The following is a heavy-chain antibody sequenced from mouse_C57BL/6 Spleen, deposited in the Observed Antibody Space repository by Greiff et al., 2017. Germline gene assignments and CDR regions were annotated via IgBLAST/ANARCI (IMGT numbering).Heavy chain of an antibody. J-gene: IGHJ2*01. Sequence: VKLQQPGAELVKPGASVKLSCKASGYTFTSYWMHWVKQRPGQGLEWIGMIHPNSGSTNYNEKFKSKATLTVDKSSSTAYMELSRLTSEDSAVYYCARDYGSSVDYWGQGTTLTVSS. D-gene: IGHD1-1*01. CDR3: ARDYGSSVDY. V-gene: IGHV1-64*01. CDR1: GYTFTSYW. CDR2: IHPNSGST.